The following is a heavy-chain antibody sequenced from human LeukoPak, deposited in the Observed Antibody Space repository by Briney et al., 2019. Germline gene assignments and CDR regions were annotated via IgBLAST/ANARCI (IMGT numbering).Heavy chain of an antibody. CDR3: ARVTTGGYYNC. CDR1: GGSISSGSYY. Sequence: PSETLSLTCTVSGGSISSGSYYWSWIRQPAGKGLEWIGRIYTSGSTNYNPSLKSRVTISVDTSKNQFSLKLSSVTAADTAVYYCARVTTGGYYNCWGQGTLDTVSS. D-gene: IGHD3-22*01. CDR2: IYTSGST. V-gene: IGHV4-61*02. J-gene: IGHJ4*02.